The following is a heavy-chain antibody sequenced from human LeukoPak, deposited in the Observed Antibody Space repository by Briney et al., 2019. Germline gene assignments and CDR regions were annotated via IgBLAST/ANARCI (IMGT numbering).Heavy chain of an antibody. Sequence: SVKVSCKASGGTFSSYAISWVRQAPGQGLEWMGGIIPIFGTANYAQKFQGRVTMTRNTSISTAYMELSSLRSEDTAVYYCARGRGTIAAAFDYWGQGTLVTVSS. V-gene: IGHV1-69*05. CDR3: ARGRGTIAAAFDY. D-gene: IGHD6-6*01. CDR2: IIPIFGTA. CDR1: GGTFSSYA. J-gene: IGHJ4*02.